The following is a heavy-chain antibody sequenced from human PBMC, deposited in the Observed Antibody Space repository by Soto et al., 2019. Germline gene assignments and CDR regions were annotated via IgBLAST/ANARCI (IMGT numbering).Heavy chain of an antibody. J-gene: IGHJ4*02. V-gene: IGHV1-69*04. Sequence: GASVKVSCKASGYTFSSYYMNWVRQAPGQGLEWMGSIFPLTDIPDYAQNFQARLTISADKSTSTAYMELSSLTSDDTAMYFCARGPLVVLNYFESWGQGTLVTVSS. CDR2: IFPLTDIP. CDR3: ARGPLVVLNYFES. CDR1: GYTFSSYY.